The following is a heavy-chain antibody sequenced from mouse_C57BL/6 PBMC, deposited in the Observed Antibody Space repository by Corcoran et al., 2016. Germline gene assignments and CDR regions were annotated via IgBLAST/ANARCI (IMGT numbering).Heavy chain of an antibody. CDR1: GYTFTDYY. CDR3: ARRKGHYYGSPFLAY. J-gene: IGHJ3*01. D-gene: IGHD1-1*01. CDR2: INPYNGGT. Sequence: EVQLQQSGPVLVKPGASVKMSCKASGYTFTDYYMNWVKQSHGKSLEWIGVINPYNGGTSYNQKFKGKATLTVDKSSSTAYMELNSLTSEDSAVYYCARRKGHYYGSPFLAYWGQGTLVTVSA. V-gene: IGHV1-19*01.